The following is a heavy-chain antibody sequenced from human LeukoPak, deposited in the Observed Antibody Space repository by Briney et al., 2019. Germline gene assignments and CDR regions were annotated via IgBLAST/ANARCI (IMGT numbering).Heavy chain of an antibody. CDR3: TTQLLWFGESLGY. D-gene: IGHD3-10*01. CDR1: GFTFSNAW. V-gene: IGHV3-15*01. J-gene: IGHJ4*02. CDR2: INSKTEGGTT. Sequence: GGSLRLSCAASGFTFSNAWMSWVRQAPGKGLEWVGRINSKTEGGTTDYAAPVKGRFTNSRDDSKNTLYLQTNSLKTEETAVYYCTTQLLWFGESLGYWGQGTLVTVSS.